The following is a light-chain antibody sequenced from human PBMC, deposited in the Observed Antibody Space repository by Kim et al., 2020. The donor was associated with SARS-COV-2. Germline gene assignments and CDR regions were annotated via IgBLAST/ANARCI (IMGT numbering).Light chain of an antibody. J-gene: IGLJ3*02. V-gene: IGLV1-51*01. Sequence: GRKVTISCSGSSTNIGNNYVYWYQQLPGTAPKLLIYDNNKRPSGIPDRFSGSKSGTSATLGITGLQTGDEADYYCGTWDSSLSAWVFGGGTQLTVL. CDR1: STNIGNNY. CDR2: DNN. CDR3: GTWDSSLSAWV.